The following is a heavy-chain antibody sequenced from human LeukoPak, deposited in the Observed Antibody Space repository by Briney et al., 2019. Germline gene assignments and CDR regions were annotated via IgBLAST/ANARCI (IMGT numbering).Heavy chain of an antibody. D-gene: IGHD4-17*01. CDR1: GYTFTGYY. CDR2: INPNSGGT. CDR3: ARGGIFYGDYGDYFDY. V-gene: IGHV1-2*02. Sequence: ASVKVSYKASGYTFTGYYMHWVRQAPGQGLEWMGWINPNSGGTNYAQKFQGRVTMTRDTSISTAYMELSRLRSDDTAVYYCARGGIFYGDYGDYFDYWGQGTLVTVSS. J-gene: IGHJ4*02.